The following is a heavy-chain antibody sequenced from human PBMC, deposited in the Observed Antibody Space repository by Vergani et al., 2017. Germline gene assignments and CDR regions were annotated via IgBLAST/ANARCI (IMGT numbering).Heavy chain of an antibody. CDR1: GFSLNTYGMH. Sequence: QVTLKESGPALVKPTQTLTLTCTFSGFSLNTYGMHVTWIRQPPGKALEWLARIDWNDQTYYTTSLRTRITISKDTSKNQVALTMSNMDPVDTATYYCTRTLSDSRGYFIDYWGQGTLVTVSS. J-gene: IGHJ4*02. V-gene: IGHV2-70*04. D-gene: IGHD3-22*01. CDR2: IDWNDQT. CDR3: TRTLSDSRGYFIDY.